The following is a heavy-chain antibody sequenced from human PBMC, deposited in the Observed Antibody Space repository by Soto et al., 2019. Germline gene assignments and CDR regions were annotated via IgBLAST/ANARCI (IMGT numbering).Heavy chain of an antibody. J-gene: IGHJ3*02. Sequence: QVQLVQSGAEVKKPGSSVKVSCKASGGSFSSYAISWVRQAPGQGLEWMGGIIPIFGTANYAQKFQGRVTITADESTSTAYMELSSLRSEDTAVYYCARLWDSSGYYFWGAFDIWGQGTMVTVSS. D-gene: IGHD3-22*01. V-gene: IGHV1-69*01. CDR1: GGSFSSYA. CDR2: IIPIFGTA. CDR3: ARLWDSSGYYFWGAFDI.